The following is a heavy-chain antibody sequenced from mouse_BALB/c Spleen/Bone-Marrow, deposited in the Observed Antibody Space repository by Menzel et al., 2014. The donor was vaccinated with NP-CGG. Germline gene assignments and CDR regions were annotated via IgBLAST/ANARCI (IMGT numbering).Heavy chain of an antibody. CDR2: IDPYSGGT. CDR1: GYAFTSYN. V-gene: IGHV1S135*01. J-gene: IGHJ2*01. Sequence: EVKLVESGPELVKPGASVKVSCKASGYAFTSYNMYWVKQSHGKSLEWMGYIDPYSGGTSYNQKFKGKATLTVDKSSSAAYMHLNSLSSEDSVVYYCARNLGYGYFDYWGQGTTLTVSS. D-gene: IGHD3-1*01. CDR3: ARNLGYGYFDY.